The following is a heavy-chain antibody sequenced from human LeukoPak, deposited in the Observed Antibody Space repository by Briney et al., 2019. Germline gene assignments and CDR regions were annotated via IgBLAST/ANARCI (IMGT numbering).Heavy chain of an antibody. Sequence: PGGSLRLSCAASGFTFSSYWMSWVRQAPGKGLEWVANIKEDGSAKYYVDSVKGRFIISRDNAKNSLYLQMNSLRAEDTAVYYCARALTLPSMIVAFDIWGQGTMVTVSS. CDR2: IKEDGSAK. CDR1: GFTFSSYW. J-gene: IGHJ3*02. CDR3: ARALTLPSMIVAFDI. V-gene: IGHV3-7*01. D-gene: IGHD3-22*01.